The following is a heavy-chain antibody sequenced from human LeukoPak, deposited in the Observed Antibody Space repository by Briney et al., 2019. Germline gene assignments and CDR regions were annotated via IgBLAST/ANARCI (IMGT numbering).Heavy chain of an antibody. V-gene: IGHV3-21*01. CDR1: GFTFNYYN. J-gene: IGHJ6*03. D-gene: IGHD1-26*01. Sequence: GGSLRLSCAASGFTFNYYNMNWARQAPGKALEWVSSITSSGAYIFYADSVRGRFTISRDNAKDLLYLQMNSLGPEDTAVYYCARDPYSGNYGNYYYYYMDVWGKGTTVTISS. CDR2: ITSSGAYI. CDR3: ARDPYSGNYGNYYYYYMDV.